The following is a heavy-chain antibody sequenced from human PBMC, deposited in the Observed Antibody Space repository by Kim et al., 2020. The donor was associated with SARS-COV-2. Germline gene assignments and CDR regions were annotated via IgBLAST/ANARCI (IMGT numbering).Heavy chain of an antibody. Sequence: SETLSLTCAVYGGSFSGYYWSWIRQPPGKGLEWIGEINHSGSTNYNPSLKSRVTISVDTSKDQFSLKLSSVTAADTAVYYCARGTREYQLLLIGYYYYYMDVWGKGTTVTVSS. CDR2: INHSGST. J-gene: IGHJ6*03. D-gene: IGHD2-2*01. V-gene: IGHV4-34*01. CDR3: ARGTREYQLLLIGYYYYYMDV. CDR1: GGSFSGYY.